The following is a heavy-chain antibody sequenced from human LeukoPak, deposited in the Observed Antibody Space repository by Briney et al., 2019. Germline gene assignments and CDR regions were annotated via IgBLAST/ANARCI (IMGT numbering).Heavy chain of an antibody. CDR1: GASISSYY. Sequence: SETLSLTCTVSGASISSYYWSWIRQPAGKALEWIGRIYVTGSTTYNPSLESRVTMSLDTSKNHFSLRLRSVTAADTAVYYCARDSGTTGEVKFDPWGQGTLVTVSS. CDR2: IYVTGST. J-gene: IGHJ5*02. D-gene: IGHD1-7*01. V-gene: IGHV4-4*07. CDR3: ARDSGTTGEVKFDP.